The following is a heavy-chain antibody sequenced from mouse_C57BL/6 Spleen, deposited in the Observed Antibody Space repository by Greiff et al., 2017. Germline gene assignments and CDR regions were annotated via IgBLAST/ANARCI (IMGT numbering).Heavy chain of an antibody. Sequence: EVQLVESGGGLVQPGGSLSLSCAASGFTFTDYYMSWVRQPPGKALEWFGFIRHKANGYTSEYSVSVKGRFTISRDNSQSILDLQRSALEAEDSAAYCWASHGNGDGFAYWGQGTLVTVSA. CDR1: GFTFTDYY. V-gene: IGHV7-3*01. J-gene: IGHJ3*01. D-gene: IGHD1-1*01. CDR2: IRHKANGYTS. CDR3: ASHGNGDGFAY.